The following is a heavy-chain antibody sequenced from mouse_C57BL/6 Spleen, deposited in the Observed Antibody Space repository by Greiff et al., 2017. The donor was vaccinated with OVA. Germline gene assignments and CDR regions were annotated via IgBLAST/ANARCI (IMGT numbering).Heavy chain of an antibody. V-gene: IGHV1-22*01. J-gene: IGHJ2*01. CDR3: ARSYYYGSSWDY. CDR2: INPNNGGT. CDR1: GYSFTGYY. D-gene: IGHD1-1*01. Sequence: VQLQQSGPELVKPGASVKISCKASGYSFTGYYMNWVKQSPEKSLEWIGYINPNNGGTSYNQKFKGKATLTVNKSSSTAYMELRSLTSEDSAVYYCARSYYYGSSWDYWGQGTTLTVSS.